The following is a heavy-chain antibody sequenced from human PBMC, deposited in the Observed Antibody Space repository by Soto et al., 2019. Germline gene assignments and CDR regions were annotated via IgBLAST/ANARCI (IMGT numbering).Heavy chain of an antibody. CDR1: GGSISSSSYY. V-gene: IGHV4-39*01. D-gene: IGHD1-20*01. CDR3: ATSQKGYNWNYFDH. J-gene: IGHJ4*02. CDR2: IYYSGST. Sequence: SETLSLTCTVSGGSISSSSYYWGWIRQPPGKGLEWIGSIYYSGSTYYNPSLKSRVTISVDTSKNQFSLKLSAVTAADTAVYYCATSQKGYNWNYFDHWGQGALVTVSS.